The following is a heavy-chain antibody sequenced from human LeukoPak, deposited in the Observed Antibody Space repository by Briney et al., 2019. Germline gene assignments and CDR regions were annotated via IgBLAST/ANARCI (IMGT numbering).Heavy chain of an antibody. CDR3: ARAGGYCGRISCPYYFDY. V-gene: IGHV3-7*03. CDR2: IREDGSGK. J-gene: IGHJ4*02. D-gene: IGHD2-15*01. Sequence: GGSLKLSCAASGFTFSGYWMTWVRQAPGQGLECVANIREDGSGKNYVDSVTGRFTISRDNARNSLYLQMNSLRAEDTAVYYCARAGGYCGRISCPYYFDYWGQGSLVAVSS. CDR1: GFTFSGYW.